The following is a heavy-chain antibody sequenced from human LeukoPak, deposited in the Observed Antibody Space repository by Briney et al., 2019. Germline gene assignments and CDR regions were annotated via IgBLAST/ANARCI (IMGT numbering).Heavy chain of an antibody. Sequence: GGSLRLSCAVSGLLFSNAWMSWVRQAPGKGLKWVGCIKGRTDRETTDFAAPVKGRFTISRDVSQNTLHLQMDSLRTEDSAVYYFTYMTTIFTVELWGQGTLVTVSS. CDR3: TYMTTIFTVEL. J-gene: IGHJ1*01. CDR2: IKGRTDRETT. CDR1: GLLFSNAW. V-gene: IGHV3-15*01. D-gene: IGHD3-9*01.